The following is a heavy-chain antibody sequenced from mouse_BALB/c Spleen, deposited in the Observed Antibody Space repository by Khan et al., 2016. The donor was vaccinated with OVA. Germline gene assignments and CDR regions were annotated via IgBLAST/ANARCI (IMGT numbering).Heavy chain of an antibody. CDR3: VRDGAYHRNDGWFAY. CDR2: INTSNGYT. J-gene: IGHJ3*01. CDR1: GYTFTSYT. Sequence: VQLHQSGAELARPGASVKMSCKASGYTFTSYTIHWIKKRPGQGLEWIGYINTSNGYTNYNQKFKDTATLTTDKSSTTAYLQLSSLTSDDSAVYNCVRDGAYHRNDGWFAYWGQGTLVTGSA. D-gene: IGHD2-14*01. V-gene: IGHV1-4*01.